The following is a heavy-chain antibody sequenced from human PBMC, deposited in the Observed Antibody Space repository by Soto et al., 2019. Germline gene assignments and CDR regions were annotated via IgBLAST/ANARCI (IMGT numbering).Heavy chain of an antibody. Sequence: ASVKVSCKASGYSFTSFDLNWVRQAPGQGLERMGWIKPDIGNAGYAQKFQGRVTMTRNTSISTAYMEMSSLTSEDTAVYYCVWRWFGEFSIDYWGQGTLVTVSS. CDR3: VWRWFGEFSIDY. V-gene: IGHV1-8*01. J-gene: IGHJ4*02. CDR1: GYSFTSFD. D-gene: IGHD3-10*01. CDR2: IKPDIGNA.